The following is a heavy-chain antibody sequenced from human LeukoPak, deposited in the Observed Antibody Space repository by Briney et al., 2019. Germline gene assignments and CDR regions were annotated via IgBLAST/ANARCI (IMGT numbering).Heavy chain of an antibody. D-gene: IGHD3-9*01. Sequence: GGSLRLSCAASGFTFSSYGMHWVRQAPGKGLEWVAVISYDGSNKYSADSVKGRFTISRDKFKNTQYLQKNSQSAEDTAVYYCAKLPSPYSDILTGYYDNINSGQGTRHPVAS. J-gene: IGHJ4*02. V-gene: IGHV3-30*18. CDR2: ISYDGSNK. CDR1: GFTFSSYG. CDR3: AKLPSPYSDILTGYYDNIN.